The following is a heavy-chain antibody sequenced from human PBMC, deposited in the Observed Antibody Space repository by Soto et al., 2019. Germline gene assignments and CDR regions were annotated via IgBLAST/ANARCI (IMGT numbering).Heavy chain of an antibody. CDR3: AKDAYGDSYFDY. V-gene: IGHV3-30*18. CDR2: ISYDGSNK. D-gene: IGHD4-17*01. CDR1: GFTFSSYG. J-gene: IGHJ4*02. Sequence: SLRLSCAASGFTFSSYGMHWVRQAPGKGLEWVAVISYDGSNKYYADSVKGRFTISRDNSKNTLYLQMNSLRAEDTAVYYCAKDAYGDSYFDYWGQGTLVTVSS.